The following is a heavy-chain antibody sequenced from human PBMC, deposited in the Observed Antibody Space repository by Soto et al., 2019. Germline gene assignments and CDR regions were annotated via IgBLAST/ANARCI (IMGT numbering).Heavy chain of an antibody. CDR2: ISGSGGST. CDR1: GFTFSSYA. J-gene: IGHJ4*02. D-gene: IGHD3-22*01. V-gene: IGHV3-23*01. Sequence: EVQLLESGGGLVQPGGSLRLSCAASGFTFSSYAMSWVRQAPGKGLEWVSAISGSGGSTYYADSVKGRFTISRDNSKNTLYLQRNSLRAEDTAVYYCAKSMMVVVVNYDFDYWGQGTLVTVSS. CDR3: AKSMMVVVVNYDFDY.